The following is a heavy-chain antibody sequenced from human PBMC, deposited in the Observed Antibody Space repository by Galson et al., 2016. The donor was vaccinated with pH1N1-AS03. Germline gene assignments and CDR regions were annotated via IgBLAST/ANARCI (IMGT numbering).Heavy chain of an antibody. D-gene: IGHD4-17*01. CDR3: AKERGARDAYDI. CDR1: GLTFSRYG. J-gene: IGHJ3*02. Sequence: SCAASGLTFSRYGMHWVRQAPGKGLEWVALISHNGDTKFYEDSVKGRFTISRDNSKNTLYLQMDSLRPEDTAVYSCAKERGARDAYDIWGQGTMVTVSS. V-gene: IGHV3-30*18. CDR2: ISHNGDTK.